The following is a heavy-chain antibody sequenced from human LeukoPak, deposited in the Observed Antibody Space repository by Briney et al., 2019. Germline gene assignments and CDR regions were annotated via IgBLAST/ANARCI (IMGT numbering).Heavy chain of an antibody. CDR1: GFPFSGSG. D-gene: IGHD6-19*01. Sequence: GSSLRLSCAASGFPFSGSGMHWVRQAPGKGLEWVAVIWYDGSHQYYADSVKGRFTISRDNSKNTLYLQMNSLRAEDTAVYYCARGTPSSSGWLYYGMDVWGQGTTVTVSS. CDR3: ARGTPSSSGWLYYGMDV. CDR2: IWYDGSHQ. J-gene: IGHJ6*02. V-gene: IGHV3-33*01.